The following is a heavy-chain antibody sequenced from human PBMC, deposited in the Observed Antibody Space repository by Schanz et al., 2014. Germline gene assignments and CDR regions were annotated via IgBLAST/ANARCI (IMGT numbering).Heavy chain of an antibody. V-gene: IGHV1-69*08. D-gene: IGHD6-13*01. J-gene: IGHJ4*02. CDR3: ARDGEAAAGCDY. CDR1: GGTFSSST. CDR2: IIPILDKT. Sequence: QVQLVQSGAEVKKPGSSVKVSCKASGGTFSSSTLTWVRQAPGQGLEWMGRIIPILDKTNYAQKFQGRVTMTEDKSTSTVSMEVSGQRSEDTTVYYCARDGEAAAGCDYWGQGTLVTVSS.